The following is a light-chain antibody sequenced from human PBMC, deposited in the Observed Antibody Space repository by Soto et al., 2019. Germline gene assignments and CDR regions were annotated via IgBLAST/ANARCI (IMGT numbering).Light chain of an antibody. V-gene: IGKV3-20*01. Sequence: EIVLTQFPGTLSLSPGDRATLSCRASQSVGNNYLAWYQEKPGQAPRLLIYGASSRATGIPDRFSGSGSGTDFTLTISRLEPEDFAVYYCQQYGSSGTFGQGTKVDIK. J-gene: IGKJ1*01. CDR2: GAS. CDR1: QSVGNNY. CDR3: QQYGSSGT.